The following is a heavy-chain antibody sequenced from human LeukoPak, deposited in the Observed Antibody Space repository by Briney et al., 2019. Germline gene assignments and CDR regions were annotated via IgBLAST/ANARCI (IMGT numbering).Heavy chain of an antibody. Sequence: KTSETLSLTCAVSGGSISSGGYSWSWIRQPPGKGLEWIGYIYHSGSTYYNPPLKSRVTISVDRSKNQFSLKLSSVTAADTAVYYCARGKRWGIAGTWGQGTLDTVSS. J-gene: IGHJ4*02. CDR3: ARGKRWGIAGT. D-gene: IGHD5-24*01. CDR1: GGSISSGGYS. V-gene: IGHV4-30-2*01. CDR2: IYHSGST.